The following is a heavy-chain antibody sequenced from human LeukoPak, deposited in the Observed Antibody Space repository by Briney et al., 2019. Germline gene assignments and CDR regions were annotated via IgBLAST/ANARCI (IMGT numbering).Heavy chain of an antibody. D-gene: IGHD1-26*01. CDR3: ARDGGKATREFDY. J-gene: IGHJ4*02. Sequence: SETLSLTCTASGCTISSYSRSWIRQPAGKGLEWIGRIYTSGSTNYSPSVKSRVTMSVETSKNQFSLKLSSVTAADTAVYYCARDGGKATREFDYWGQGTLVTVSS. CDR1: GCTISSYS. V-gene: IGHV4-4*07. CDR2: IYTSGST.